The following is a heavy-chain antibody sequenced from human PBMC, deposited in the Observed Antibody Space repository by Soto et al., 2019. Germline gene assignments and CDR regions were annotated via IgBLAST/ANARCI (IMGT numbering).Heavy chain of an antibody. J-gene: IGHJ5*02. CDR3: ATLSYYYGSGNNWFDP. CDR1: GYTLTELS. V-gene: IGHV1-24*01. Sequence: QVQLVQSGAEVKKPRASVKVSCKVSGYTLTELSMHWVRQAPGKGLERMGGFDPEDGETIYAQKFQGSVTMTEDTPTDTAYMELSSRRSEDTAVYYCATLSYYYGSGNNWFDPWGQGTLVTVSS. D-gene: IGHD3-10*01. CDR2: FDPEDGET.